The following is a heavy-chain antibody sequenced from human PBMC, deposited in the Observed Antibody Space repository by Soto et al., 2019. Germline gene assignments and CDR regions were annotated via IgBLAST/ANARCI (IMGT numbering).Heavy chain of an antibody. V-gene: IGHV1-58*01. Sequence: EASVKVSCKASGFTFTSSAVQWVRQARGQRLEWIGWIVVGSGNTNYAQKFQERVTITRDMSTSTAYMELSSLRSEDTAVYYCAAAFIVGDMVAFDIWGQGTMVTVSS. CDR3: AAAFIVGDMVAFDI. D-gene: IGHD1-26*01. CDR2: IVVGSGNT. J-gene: IGHJ3*02. CDR1: GFTFTSSA.